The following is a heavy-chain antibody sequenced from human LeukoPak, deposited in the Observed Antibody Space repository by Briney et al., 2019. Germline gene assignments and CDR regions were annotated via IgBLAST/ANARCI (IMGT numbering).Heavy chain of an antibody. CDR2: INHSGTT. J-gene: IGHJ4*02. CDR3: ASRKGYYYGSAIDY. CDR1: GGSFSNYY. V-gene: IGHV4-34*01. D-gene: IGHD3-10*01. Sequence: PSETLSLTCAVYGGSFSNYYWSWIRQPPGKGLEWIAEINHSGTTNYNPSLKSRVTISVDTSKNQVSLNLTSVTAADTAVYYCASRKGYYYGSAIDYWGQGTLVTVSS.